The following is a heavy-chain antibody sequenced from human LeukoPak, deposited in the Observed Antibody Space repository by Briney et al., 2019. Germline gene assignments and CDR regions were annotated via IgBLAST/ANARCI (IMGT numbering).Heavy chain of an antibody. J-gene: IGHJ6*03. D-gene: IGHD3-10*01. CDR1: GYTLTELS. CDR2: FNPEDGET. V-gene: IGHV1-24*01. Sequence: GASVKVSCKVSGYTLTELSMHWVRQAPGKGLEWMGGFNPEDGETIYAQKFQGRVTMTEDTSTDTAYMELSSLRSDDTAVYYCARASYGSESKMPRYYYYYYMDVWGKGTTVTVSS. CDR3: ARASYGSESKMPRYYYYYYMDV.